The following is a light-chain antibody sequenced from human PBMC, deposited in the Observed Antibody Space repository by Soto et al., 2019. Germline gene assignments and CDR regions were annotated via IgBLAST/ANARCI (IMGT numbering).Light chain of an antibody. V-gene: IGLV2-14*01. Sequence: QSVLTQPASVSGSPGQSITLSCTGTSSDVGAYNYVSWYQQHPGKAPKLVIYEVKNRPSGVSDRFSGSKSGNTASLTISGLQAEDEADYYCSSYGGTNTLVLFGGGTQLTVL. CDR3: SSYGGTNTLVL. J-gene: IGLJ2*01. CDR2: EVK. CDR1: SSDVGAYNY.